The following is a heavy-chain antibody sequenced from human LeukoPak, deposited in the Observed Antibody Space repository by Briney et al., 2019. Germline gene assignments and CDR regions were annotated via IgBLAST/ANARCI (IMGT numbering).Heavy chain of an antibody. D-gene: IGHD2-15*01. V-gene: IGHV4-61*02. J-gene: IGHJ4*02. CDR1: GGSISSSSYY. Sequence: SETLSLTCTVSGGSISSSSYYWGWIRQPPGKGLEWIGRIYTSGSTNYNPSLKSRVTISVDTFKNQFSLKLSSVTAADTAVYYCASMKFGRYCSGGSCYSGTDYWGQGTLVTVSS. CDR3: ASMKFGRYCSGGSCYSGTDY. CDR2: IYTSGST.